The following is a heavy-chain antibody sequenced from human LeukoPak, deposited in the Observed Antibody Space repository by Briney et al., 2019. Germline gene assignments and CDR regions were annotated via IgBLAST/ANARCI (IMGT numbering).Heavy chain of an antibody. CDR2: IKQDGSEK. V-gene: IGHV3-7*01. J-gene: IGHJ4*02. CDR3: ARAPVAGPVYFDY. CDR1: GFTFSRYW. Sequence: GGSLRLSCAASGFTFSRYWMSWVRQAPGRGLEGVANIKQDGSEKYYVDSVKGRFTISRDNAKKSLYLQMNSLRAEDTAVYYCARAPVAGPVYFDYWGQGTLVTVSS. D-gene: IGHD6-19*01.